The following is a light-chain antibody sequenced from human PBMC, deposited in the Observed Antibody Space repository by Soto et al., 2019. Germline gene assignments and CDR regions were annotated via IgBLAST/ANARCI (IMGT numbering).Light chain of an antibody. J-gene: IGLJ1*01. V-gene: IGLV1-40*01. Sequence: QSVLTQPPSVSPAPWQRVTISCTGSSSNIGAGYDVHWYQQLPGTAPKLLIYGNSNRPSGVPDRFSGSKSGTSASLAITGLQAEDEADYYCQSYDSSLSALYVFGTGTKVTVL. CDR1: SSNIGAGYD. CDR2: GNS. CDR3: QSYDSSLSALYV.